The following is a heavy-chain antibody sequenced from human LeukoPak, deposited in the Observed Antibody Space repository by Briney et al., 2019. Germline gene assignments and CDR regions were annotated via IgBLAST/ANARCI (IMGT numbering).Heavy chain of an antibody. Sequence: NPSETLSLTCSVSGGSIISYYWTWIRQPPGKGLEWIGYVYDTDTTNYNPSLQSRVTISLDTSNYQFSLTLTSITAADTAVYFCARDLGMADFDYWGXGTLVTVSS. D-gene: IGHD6-13*01. J-gene: IGHJ4*02. CDR1: GGSIISYY. CDR3: ARDLGMADFDY. CDR2: VYDTDTT. V-gene: IGHV4-59*01.